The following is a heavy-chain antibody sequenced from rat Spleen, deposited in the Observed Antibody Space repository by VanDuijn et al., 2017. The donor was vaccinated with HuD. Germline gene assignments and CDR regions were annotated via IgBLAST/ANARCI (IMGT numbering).Heavy chain of an antibody. CDR2: ITFEGSST. CDR1: GFIFSDSY. J-gene: IGHJ2*01. Sequence: EVQLVESGGGLVQPGRSLKLSCAASGFIFSDSYMAWVRQAPKKGLEWVASITFEGSSTYYRDSVKGRFTISRDNAKSTLYLQMDSLRSEDTATYYCETIVAPWGQGVMVTVSS. CDR3: ETIVAP. V-gene: IGHV5-22*01. D-gene: IGHD1-2*01.